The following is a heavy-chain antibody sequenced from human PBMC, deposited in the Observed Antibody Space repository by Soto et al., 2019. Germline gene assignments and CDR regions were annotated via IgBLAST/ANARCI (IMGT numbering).Heavy chain of an antibody. CDR3: AKGYGGKDHYYFDY. Sequence: GESLKISCAASGFTFSSYAMSWVRKAPGKGLEWVSAISGSGGSTYYADSVKGRFTISRDNSKNTLYLQMNSLRAEDTAVYYCAKGYGGKDHYYFDYWGQGTLVTVSS. D-gene: IGHD2-15*01. J-gene: IGHJ4*02. CDR1: GFTFSSYA. V-gene: IGHV3-23*01. CDR2: ISGSGGST.